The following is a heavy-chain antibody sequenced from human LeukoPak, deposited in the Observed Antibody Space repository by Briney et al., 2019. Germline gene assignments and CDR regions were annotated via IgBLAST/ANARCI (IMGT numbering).Heavy chain of an antibody. J-gene: IGHJ4*01. V-gene: IGHV4-59*03. CDR1: GGSISSYY. CDR2: IYYSGST. Sequence: SETLSLTCTVSGGSISSYYWSWIRQPPGKGLEWIGHIYYSGSTNYNPSLKSRVTISVATSKNQFSLKLSSVTAADTAWYYIAVSVGEKTPIDYGGQGSLATVSS. CDR3: AVSVGEKTPIDY. D-gene: IGHD3-16*01.